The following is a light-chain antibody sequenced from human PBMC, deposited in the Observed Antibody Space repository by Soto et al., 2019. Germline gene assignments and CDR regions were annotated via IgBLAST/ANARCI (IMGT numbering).Light chain of an antibody. CDR3: QQYNSFWT. Sequence: DIQMTQPPSTLSASVGDRVTITCRASQSISSWLAWYQQKPGKAPRLLIYDASYLERGVPSRFSGSGSGTEFTLTISDLQPDDLANYYCQQYNSFWTFGQGTKVEI. CDR1: QSISSW. CDR2: DAS. V-gene: IGKV1-5*01. J-gene: IGKJ1*01.